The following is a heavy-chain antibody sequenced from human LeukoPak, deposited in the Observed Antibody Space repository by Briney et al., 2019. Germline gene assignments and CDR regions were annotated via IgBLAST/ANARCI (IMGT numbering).Heavy chain of an antibody. CDR2: ISCSGGST. CDR1: GFTFSSYG. D-gene: IGHD3-22*01. CDR3: AKDPNYYDSSGYLENFDY. Sequence: PGGSLRLSCAASGFTFSSYGMCWVRQAPGKGLEWVSAISCSGGSTYYADSVKGRFTISRDNSKNTLYLQMNSLRAEDTAVYYCAKDPNYYDSSGYLENFDYWGQGTLVTVSS. J-gene: IGHJ4*02. V-gene: IGHV3-23*01.